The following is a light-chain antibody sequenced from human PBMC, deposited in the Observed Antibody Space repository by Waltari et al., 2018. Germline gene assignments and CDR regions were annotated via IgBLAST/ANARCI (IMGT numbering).Light chain of an antibody. CDR3: AAWDDSLSGPV. CDR2: RTN. Sequence: QSVLTQPPSASGTPGQRVTISCSGSSSTIAGSYVYWYQQHPGTTPKLLIYRTNQRPSGVPDRFSGSKSGTSASLAISGLRSEDEADYYCAAWDDSLSGPVFGGGTKLTVL. CDR1: SSTIAGSY. J-gene: IGLJ2*01. V-gene: IGLV1-47*01.